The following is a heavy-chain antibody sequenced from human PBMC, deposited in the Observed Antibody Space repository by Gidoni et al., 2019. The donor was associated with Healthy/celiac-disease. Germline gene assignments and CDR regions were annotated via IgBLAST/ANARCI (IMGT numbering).Heavy chain of an antibody. CDR2: INHRGST. J-gene: IGHJ4*02. D-gene: IGHD6-19*01. V-gene: IGHV4-34*01. CDR1: GGSFSDYY. CDR3: ARWRSSGWKYFDY. Sequence: QVQLQQWGAGLLKPSETLSLICAVYGGSFSDYYGNWIRQPPGKGLEWIGEINHRGSTNYNPSLKSRVTISVDTSKNQFSLKLRSVTAADTAVYYCARWRSSGWKYFDYWGQGTLVTVSS.